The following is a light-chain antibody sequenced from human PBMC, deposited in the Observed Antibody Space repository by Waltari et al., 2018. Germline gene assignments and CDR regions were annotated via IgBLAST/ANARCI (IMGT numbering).Light chain of an antibody. CDR2: DAS. V-gene: IGKV1-33*01. Sequence: IQMTQSPSSLSASVGDRVTITCQASQDISMYLNWYQQKPGKAPKLLIYDASNLERGVPSRFSGSGSGTDFTLTISSLQPEDIATYYCQQYPVTFGPGTKVDFK. CDR3: QQYPVT. CDR1: QDISMY. J-gene: IGKJ3*01.